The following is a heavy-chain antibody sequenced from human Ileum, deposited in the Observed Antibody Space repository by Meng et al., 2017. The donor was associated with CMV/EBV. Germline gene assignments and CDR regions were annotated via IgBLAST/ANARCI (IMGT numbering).Heavy chain of an antibody. V-gene: IGHV3-21*01. Sequence: GESLKISCAGSGFTFSSYFMNWVRQPPGKGLEWVSSITSSSSYIFYADSVKGRFTISRDNAKNSLYLQMNSLRAEDTAVYYCTRGVTTLFDYWGQGTLVTVSS. J-gene: IGHJ4*02. D-gene: IGHD4-17*01. CDR3: TRGVTTLFDY. CDR1: GFTFSSYF. CDR2: ITSSSSYI.